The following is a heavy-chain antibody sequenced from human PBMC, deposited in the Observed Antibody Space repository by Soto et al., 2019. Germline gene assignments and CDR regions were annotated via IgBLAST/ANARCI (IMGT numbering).Heavy chain of an antibody. CDR3: ARYDYNGYYFDY. CDR2: INPSGGST. D-gene: IGHD4-4*01. CDR1: GYTFSTYY. J-gene: IGHJ4*02. Sequence: QVQLVQSGAEVKKPGASVKVSCKASGYTFSTYYMHWVRQAPGQGYEWMGIINPSGGSTTYAQKFQGRVPITRDTSTTTVYMELSSLKSEDTAVYYCARYDYNGYYFDYWGQGTLVTVSS. V-gene: IGHV1-46*01.